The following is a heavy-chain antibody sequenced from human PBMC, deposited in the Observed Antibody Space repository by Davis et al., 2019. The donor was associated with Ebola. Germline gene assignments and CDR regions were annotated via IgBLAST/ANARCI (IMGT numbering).Heavy chain of an antibody. CDR3: ARKTDYYDSSGYAGNAFDI. V-gene: IGHV1-2*02. CDR2: INPNSGGT. D-gene: IGHD3-22*01. CDR1: GYTFTGYY. Sequence: ASVKVSCKASGYTFTGYYMHWVRQAPGQGLEWMGWINPNSGGTNYAQKFQGRVTMTRDTSISTAYMELSRLRSDDTAVYYCARKTDYYDSSGYAGNAFDIWGQGTMVTVSS. J-gene: IGHJ3*02.